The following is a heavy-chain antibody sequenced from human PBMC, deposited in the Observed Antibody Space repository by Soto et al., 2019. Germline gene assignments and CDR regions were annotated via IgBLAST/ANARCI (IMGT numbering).Heavy chain of an antibody. V-gene: IGHV4-34*12. CDR1: GGSFSAYY. CDR2: IIHSGNT. CDR3: ARAPLDY. J-gene: IGHJ4*02. Sequence: QVQLQQWGAGLLKPSETLSLTCAVYGGSFSAYYWIWIRQPPGRGLEWIGEIIHSGNTNYNPSLKSRVTISVDTSKNPFSLNLSSVTAADTAVYYCARAPLDYWGQGTLVTVSS.